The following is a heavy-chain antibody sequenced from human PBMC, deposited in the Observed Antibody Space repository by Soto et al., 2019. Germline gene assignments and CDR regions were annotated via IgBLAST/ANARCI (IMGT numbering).Heavy chain of an antibody. CDR2: ISHDGSDK. CDR3: AKSPDFFCSSAHCHRYYFEY. V-gene: IGHV3-30*18. Sequence: GGSLRLSCAASGCPFGDFGMHWLRQSPGKGLEWVAVISHDGSDKFYADSVKARFTISRDNSKNTLYLQMSGLRAEDTAVYYCAKSPDFFCSSAHCHRYYFEYWSQGTLVTGSS. CDR1: GCPFGDFG. J-gene: IGHJ4*02. D-gene: IGHD2-2*02.